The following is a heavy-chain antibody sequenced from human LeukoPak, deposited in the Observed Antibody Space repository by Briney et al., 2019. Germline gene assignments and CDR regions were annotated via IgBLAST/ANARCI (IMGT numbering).Heavy chain of an antibody. CDR1: GYTFTSYG. Sequence: ASVKVSCKASGYTFTSYGISWVRQAPGQGLEWMGWTSDYNGNTNYAQKLQGRVSMTTDTSTSTAYMELRSLRSDDTAVYYCASSPGTDYYYYGMDVWGQGTTVTVSS. J-gene: IGHJ6*02. V-gene: IGHV1-18*01. CDR2: TSDYNGNT. CDR3: ASSPGTDYYYYGMDV.